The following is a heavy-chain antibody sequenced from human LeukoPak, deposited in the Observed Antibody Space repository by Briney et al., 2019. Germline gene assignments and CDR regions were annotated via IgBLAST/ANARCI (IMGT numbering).Heavy chain of an antibody. V-gene: IGHV3-30-3*01. Sequence: PGGSLRLSCAASGFTFSSYAMRWVRQAPGKGLEWVAVISYDGSNKYCADSVKGRFTISRDNSKNTLYLQMNSLRAEDTAVYYCARDTDIVPLGALDYWGQGTLVTVSS. CDR3: ARDTDIVPLGALDY. D-gene: IGHD2-8*01. J-gene: IGHJ4*02. CDR2: ISYDGSNK. CDR1: GFTFSSYA.